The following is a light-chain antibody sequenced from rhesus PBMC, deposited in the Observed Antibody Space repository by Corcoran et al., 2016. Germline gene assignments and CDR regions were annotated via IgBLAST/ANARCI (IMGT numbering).Light chain of an antibody. J-gene: IGKJ1*01. CDR2: LVS. CDR3: MQALRSPWT. Sequence: DIVMIQTPLSLPLTLGEPASISCRSSQSLVYSDGKTYLYWYLQKPGQSPQLLMYLVSKRASGVQDKFSGRWSGTEFTLKISRGEAEDVGVYYCMQALRSPWTFGQGTKVEIK. CDR1: QSLVYSDGKTY. V-gene: IGKV2-82*03.